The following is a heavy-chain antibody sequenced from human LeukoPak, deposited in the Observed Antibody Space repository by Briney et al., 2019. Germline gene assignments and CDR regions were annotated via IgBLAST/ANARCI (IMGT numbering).Heavy chain of an antibody. J-gene: IGHJ4*02. CDR1: GFTFSSYA. CDR2: ISGSGVSK. Sequence: GSLRLSCAASGFTFSSYAMSWVRQAPGKGLEWVSAISGSGVSKYYEDSVKGRFTISRDNSETTLYLQMNSLRAEDTAVYYCAKDSGDFRYCSGGSCHGPGYFDYWGQGTLVTVSS. CDR3: AKDSGDFRYCSGGSCHGPGYFDY. V-gene: IGHV3-23*01. D-gene: IGHD2-15*01.